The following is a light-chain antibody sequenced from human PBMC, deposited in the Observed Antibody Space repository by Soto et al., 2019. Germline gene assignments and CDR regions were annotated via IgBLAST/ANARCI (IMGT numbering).Light chain of an antibody. CDR1: QSVSSN. J-gene: IGKJ2*01. CDR2: GAS. CDR3: QQYNNSPT. V-gene: IGKV3-15*01. Sequence: EIVMTQSPATLSVSPGERATLSCRASQSVSSNLAWYQQTPGQAPRLLIYGASTRTNGVPARFRGSGSGTEFTLTISSLQSEDFAASYCQQYNNSPTFGQGTKLELK.